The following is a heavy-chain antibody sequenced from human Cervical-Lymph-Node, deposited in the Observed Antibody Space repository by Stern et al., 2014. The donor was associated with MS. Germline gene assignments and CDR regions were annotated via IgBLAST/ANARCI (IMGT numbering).Heavy chain of an antibody. CDR3: ATSTASDAFDI. CDR2: VWNDGSKE. V-gene: IGHV3-33*01. J-gene: IGHJ3*02. CDR1: GLTFSTSV. D-gene: IGHD2/OR15-2a*01. Sequence: VQLLESGGGVVQPGRSLRLSCVASGLTFSTSVMHWVRQAPGKGLEWVAVVWNDGSKEHFTESVKGRFSTSRDTAKNTLHLQMSSLRAEDTAVYFCATSTASDAFDIWGQGTLVTVSS.